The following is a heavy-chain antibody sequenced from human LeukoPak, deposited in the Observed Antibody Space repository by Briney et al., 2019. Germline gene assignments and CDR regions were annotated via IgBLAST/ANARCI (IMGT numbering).Heavy chain of an antibody. CDR3: ARARRCSSTSCNPRDYYSMDV. D-gene: IGHD2-2*01. Sequence: PSETLSLTCAVYGGSFSGYYSSSVPQPPGKGLEWLREINHSGSTNYNPSLKSRVTISVDTSKNQFSLKLSSVTAAGTAVYYCARARRCSSTSCNPRDYYSMDVWGKGTTVTVSS. CDR2: INHSGST. J-gene: IGHJ6*03. V-gene: IGHV4-34*01. CDR1: GGSFSGYY.